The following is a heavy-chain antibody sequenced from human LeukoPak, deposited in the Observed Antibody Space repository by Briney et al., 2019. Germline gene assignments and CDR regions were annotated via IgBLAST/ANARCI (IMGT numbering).Heavy chain of an antibody. CDR3: ARGGIAVAGTIDY. CDR1: GFTFSSYA. J-gene: IGHJ4*02. D-gene: IGHD6-19*01. V-gene: IGHV3-7*01. Sequence: ESGGSLRLSCAASGFTFSSYAMLWVRQAPGKGLEWVANLKQDGSDQYYVDSVKGRFTISRDNAKNSLYLQMNSLRAEDTAVYYCARGGIAVAGTIDYWGQGTLVTVSS. CDR2: LKQDGSDQ.